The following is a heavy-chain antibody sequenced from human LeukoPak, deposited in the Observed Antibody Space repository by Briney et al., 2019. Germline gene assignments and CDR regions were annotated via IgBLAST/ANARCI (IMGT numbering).Heavy chain of an antibody. CDR2: INHSGST. Sequence: SETLSLTCAVYGGSFSGYYWSWIRQPPGKGLEWIGEINHSGSTNYNPSLKSRVTISVDTSKNQFSLKLSSVTAADTAVYYCARGSSGRRYFDWLFCGMDVWGQGTTVSVSS. J-gene: IGHJ6*02. CDR3: ARGSSGRRYFDWLFCGMDV. D-gene: IGHD3-9*01. V-gene: IGHV4-34*01. CDR1: GGSFSGYY.